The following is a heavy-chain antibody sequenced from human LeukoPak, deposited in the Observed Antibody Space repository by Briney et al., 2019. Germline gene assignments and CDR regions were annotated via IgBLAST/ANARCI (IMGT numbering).Heavy chain of an antibody. Sequence: GGSLRLSCAASGFSFDDYGMSWVRQAPGKGLEWVSAISGSGGSTYYADSVKGRFTISRDNSKNTLYLQMNSLRAEDTAVYYCAKDRQGRYCGGDCYPYYFDYWGQGTLVTVSS. V-gene: IGHV3-23*01. CDR2: ISGSGGST. D-gene: IGHD2-21*02. J-gene: IGHJ4*02. CDR1: GFSFDDYG. CDR3: AKDRQGRYCGGDCYPYYFDY.